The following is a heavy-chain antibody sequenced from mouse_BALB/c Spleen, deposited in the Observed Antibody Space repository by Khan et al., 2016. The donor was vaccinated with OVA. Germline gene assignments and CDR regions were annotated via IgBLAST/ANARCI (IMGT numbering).Heavy chain of an antibody. CDR2: INPTSGYT. CDR3: TRDRIDY. Sequence: VQLQESGAELAKPGASVKMSCKASGYTFTTYWMHWVKQRPGQGLEWIGYINPTSGYTDYNEKFKDRATLSADKSSSTAYMQLSSLTSEDSAVYYCTRDRIDYWGQGTPFTVSS. CDR1: GYTFTTYW. V-gene: IGHV1-7*01. J-gene: IGHJ2*01.